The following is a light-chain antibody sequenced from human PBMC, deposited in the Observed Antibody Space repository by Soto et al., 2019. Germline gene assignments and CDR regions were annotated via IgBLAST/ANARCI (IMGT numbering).Light chain of an antibody. CDR2: DDD. CDR3: GSWDSSLSAYV. Sequence: QSFLTQPPSVSAAPGQRFTISCSGSSSNIGGNSVSWYQQLPGTAPKLLIYDDDKRPSGIPDRFSGSKYGTSATLGITGFQTGDEADYYCGSWDSSLSAYVFGTGTKVTVL. CDR1: SSNIGGNS. V-gene: IGLV1-51*01. J-gene: IGLJ1*01.